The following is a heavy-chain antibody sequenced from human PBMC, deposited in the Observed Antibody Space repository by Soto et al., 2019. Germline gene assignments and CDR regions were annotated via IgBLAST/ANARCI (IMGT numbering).Heavy chain of an antibody. CDR2: VGVSGATT. Sequence: EVQLLESGGILVQPGGSLRLSCAASGFTFSSYAMSWVRQAPGKGLEWVSTVGVSGATTYYTDSVKGRFTISRDNSNNTLFLQMHSLRAEDTAIYYCAKFRAGLGSQTDSWGQGTLVTVSS. CDR3: AKFRAGLGSQTDS. J-gene: IGHJ4*02. CDR1: GFTFSSYA. V-gene: IGHV3-23*01. D-gene: IGHD3-10*01.